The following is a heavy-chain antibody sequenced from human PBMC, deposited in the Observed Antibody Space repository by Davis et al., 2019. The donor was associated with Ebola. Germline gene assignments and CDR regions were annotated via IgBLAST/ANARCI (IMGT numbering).Heavy chain of an antibody. V-gene: IGHV3-53*01. CDR3: AKSRSGWYLWEY. CDR1: GFTVSSNY. D-gene: IGHD6-19*01. Sequence: PGGSLRLSCAASGFTVSSNYISWVRQAPGKGLEWVSVIYSGGSTYYADSVKGRFTISRDNSENTLYLQMNSLRAEDTAIYYCAKSRSGWYLWEYWGQGTLVTVSS. J-gene: IGHJ4*02. CDR2: IYSGGST.